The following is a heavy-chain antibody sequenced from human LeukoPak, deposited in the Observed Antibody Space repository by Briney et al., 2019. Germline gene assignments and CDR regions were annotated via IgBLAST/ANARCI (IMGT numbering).Heavy chain of an antibody. V-gene: IGHV5-51*01. CDR1: GYKFTNYW. D-gene: IGHD4-17*01. CDR3: ARALRTGQGDYVPVL. J-gene: IGHJ4*02. Sequence: HGESLKISCKASGYKFTNYWIGWVRQMPGKGLEWMTIIYPGDSETRYSPSFQGQVTISADKSIGTMYLQWSSLKASDTAMYYCARALRTGQGDYVPVLWGQGTLVIVSS. CDR2: IYPGDSET.